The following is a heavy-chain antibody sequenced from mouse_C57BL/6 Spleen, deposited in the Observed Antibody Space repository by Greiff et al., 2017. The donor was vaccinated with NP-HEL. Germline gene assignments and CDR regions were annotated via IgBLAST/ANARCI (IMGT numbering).Heavy chain of an antibody. D-gene: IGHD2-13*01. CDR2: INPSTGGT. Sequence: EVQLQQSGPELVKPGASVKISCKASGYSFTGYYMNWVKQSPEKSLEWIGEINPSTGGTTYNQKFKAKATLTVDKSSSTAYMQLKSLTSEDSAVYYCAMVRDGLDYWGQGTTLTVSS. J-gene: IGHJ2*01. CDR1: GYSFTGYY. V-gene: IGHV1-42*01. CDR3: AMVRDGLDY.